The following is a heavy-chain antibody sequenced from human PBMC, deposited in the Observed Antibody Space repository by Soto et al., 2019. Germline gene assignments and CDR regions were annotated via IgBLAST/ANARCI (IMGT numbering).Heavy chain of an antibody. Sequence: QVQLQESGPGLVKPSETLSLTCTVSGGSINGYYWTWIRQPAGKGLEWIGRIYTSGTTSYNPSLKSRVPMSLDTSKNQFSLRLTSVTAADTAVYYCARDSVGISSPGVYWGRGTLVTVSS. J-gene: IGHJ4*02. CDR3: ARDSVGISSPGVY. CDR2: IYTSGTT. CDR1: GGSINGYY. V-gene: IGHV4-4*07. D-gene: IGHD1-26*01.